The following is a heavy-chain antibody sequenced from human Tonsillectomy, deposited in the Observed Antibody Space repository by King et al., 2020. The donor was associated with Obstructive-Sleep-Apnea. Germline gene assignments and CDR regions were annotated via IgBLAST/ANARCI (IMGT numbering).Heavy chain of an antibody. CDR3: AKSSGVAAAGTYPFDY. V-gene: IGHV3-30*02. Sequence: VQLVESGGGVVQPGGVLRLSCAASEFTFSSYGMHWVRQAPGKGLEWVAFIRYDGSNEYYIESVKGRFTISRDNSKNTLYLQMKSLTVEDTAVYYCAKSSGVAAAGTYPFDYWGQGTLVTVSS. CDR1: EFTFSSYG. CDR2: IRYDGSNE. J-gene: IGHJ4*02. D-gene: IGHD6-13*01.